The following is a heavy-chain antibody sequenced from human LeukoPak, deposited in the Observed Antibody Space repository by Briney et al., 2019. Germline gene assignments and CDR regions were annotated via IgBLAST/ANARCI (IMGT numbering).Heavy chain of an antibody. CDR1: GGTFSSYA. CDR3: ARDPYDFWSGYTDYYYYMDV. J-gene: IGHJ6*03. V-gene: IGHV1-69*06. Sequence: SVKVSCKASGGTFSSYAISWVRQAPGQGLEWMGGIIPIFGTANYAQKFQGRVTITADKSTSTAYMELSSLRSEDTAVYYCARDPYDFWSGYTDYYYYMDVWGKGTTVTVSS. CDR2: IIPIFGTA. D-gene: IGHD3-3*01.